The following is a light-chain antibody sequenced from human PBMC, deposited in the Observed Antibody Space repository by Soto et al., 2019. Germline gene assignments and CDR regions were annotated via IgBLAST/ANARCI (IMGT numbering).Light chain of an antibody. CDR1: HAVTTNF. Sequence: EIVLTQSPGTLSLSPGERATLSCRASHAVTTNFLSWYQQQPGQTPRLVIYAASSRPAGIPDRFSGSGSGTDFTLSISRLEPEDFALYFCQQYGTSPGTFGQGTKLEIK. V-gene: IGKV3-20*01. CDR3: QQYGTSPGT. CDR2: AAS. J-gene: IGKJ2*01.